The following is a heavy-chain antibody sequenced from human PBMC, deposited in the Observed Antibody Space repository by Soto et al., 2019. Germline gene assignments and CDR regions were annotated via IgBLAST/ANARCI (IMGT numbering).Heavy chain of an antibody. CDR2: ISKSSRYI. J-gene: IGHJ4*02. CDR3: ARDYYDSFFDY. V-gene: IGHV3-21*01. Sequence: PGGSLSLSCAASGFTFXSYSMNWVRQAPGKGLEWVSSISKSSRYIYYADSVKGRFTISRDNAKNSLYLQMNSLRAEDTAVYYCARDYYDSFFDYWGQGTLVTVSS. CDR1: GFTFXSYS. D-gene: IGHD3-22*01.